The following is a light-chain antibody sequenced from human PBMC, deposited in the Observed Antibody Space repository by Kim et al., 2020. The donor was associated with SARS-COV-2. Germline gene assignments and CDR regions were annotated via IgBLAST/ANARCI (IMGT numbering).Light chain of an antibody. CDR3: QVWDSSSDHWV. CDR2: YDS. CDR1: NIGSKS. J-gene: IGLJ3*02. Sequence: PGKTARITCGGNNIGSKSVQWYQQKPGQAPVLVIYYDSDRPSGIPERFSGSNSGNTATLTISRVEAGDEADYYCQVWDSSSDHWVFGGGTQLTVL. V-gene: IGLV3-21*04.